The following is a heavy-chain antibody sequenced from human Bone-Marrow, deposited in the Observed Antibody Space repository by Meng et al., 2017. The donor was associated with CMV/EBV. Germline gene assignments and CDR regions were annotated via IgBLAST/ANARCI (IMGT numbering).Heavy chain of an antibody. D-gene: IGHD6-6*01. J-gene: IGHJ6*02. CDR1: GGSFSGYY. V-gene: IGHV4-34*01. Sequence: SETLSLTCAVYGGSFSGYYWSWIRQPPGKGLEWIGEINHSGSTNYNPSLKSRVTLSVDKSKNQFSLKLSSVTAADTAVYYCPRGRIAARPSKYYYYYYGIDVWGQGNTVTVSS. CDR3: PRGRIAARPSKYYYYYYGIDV. CDR2: INHSGST.